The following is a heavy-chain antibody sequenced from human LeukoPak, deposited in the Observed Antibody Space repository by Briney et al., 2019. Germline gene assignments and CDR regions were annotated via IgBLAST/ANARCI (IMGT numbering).Heavy chain of an antibody. V-gene: IGHV3-21*01. Sequence: GGSLRLSCAASGFTFSSYSMNWVRQAPGKGLEWVSSISSSSYIYYAESVKGRFTISRDNAKNSLYLQMNSLRAEDTAVYYCARDSRYVGAPPFDYWGQGTLVTVSS. D-gene: IGHD3-16*01. CDR1: GFTFSSYS. CDR2: ISSSSYI. CDR3: ARDSRYVGAPPFDY. J-gene: IGHJ4*02.